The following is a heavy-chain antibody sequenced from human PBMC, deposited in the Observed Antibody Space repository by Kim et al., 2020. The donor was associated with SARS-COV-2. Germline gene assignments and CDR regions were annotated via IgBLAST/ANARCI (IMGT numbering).Heavy chain of an antibody. Sequence: GGSLRLSCAASGFSLNSSSMNWVRQFPGKGLEWISFTSSSSRSIYYADSVKGRFTISRDNAENSLFLQMNSLRGDDTAVYYCARAYSTSGTYGVDVWGQGTTVTVSS. J-gene: IGHJ6*02. CDR2: TSSSSRSI. D-gene: IGHD6-13*01. CDR3: ARAYSTSGTYGVDV. CDR1: GFSLNSSS. V-gene: IGHV3-48*04.